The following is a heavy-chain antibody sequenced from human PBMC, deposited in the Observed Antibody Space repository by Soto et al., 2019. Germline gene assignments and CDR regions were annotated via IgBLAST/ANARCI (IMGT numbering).Heavy chain of an antibody. CDR3: VKDLYSYRYASLAY. D-gene: IGHD3-16*02. J-gene: IGHJ4*02. V-gene: IGHV3-23*01. CDR1: GFTFSSDA. CDR2: ISGSGGST. Sequence: GGSLRLSCAASGFTFSSDAMSWVRQAPGKGLEWVSAISGSGGSTYDADSVKGRFTISRDNSKNTLYLQMNSLRAEDTAVYYCVKDLYSYRYASLAYWAQGTLVTVSS.